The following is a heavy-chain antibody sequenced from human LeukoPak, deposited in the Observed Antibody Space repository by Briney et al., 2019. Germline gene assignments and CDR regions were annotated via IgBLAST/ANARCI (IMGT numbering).Heavy chain of an antibody. CDR2: ISGGST. V-gene: IGHV3-38-3*01. Sequence: GGSLRLSCAASGFTVSSNEMSWVRQAPGKGLEWVSSISGGSTYYADSRKGRFTISRDNSKNTLYLQMNSLRAEDTAVYYCAKDRRDADYEFYSDYWGQGTLVTVSS. CDR3: AKDRRDADYEFYSDY. CDR1: GFTVSSNE. D-gene: IGHD4-17*01. J-gene: IGHJ4*02.